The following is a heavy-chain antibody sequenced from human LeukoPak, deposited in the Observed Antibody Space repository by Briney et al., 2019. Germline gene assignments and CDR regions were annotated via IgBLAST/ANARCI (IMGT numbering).Heavy chain of an antibody. CDR3: ARVGVMAKIFQTRQYYFDY. D-gene: IGHD2-21*01. V-gene: IGHV3-21*01. CDR2: ISSSSSYI. J-gene: IGHJ4*02. Sequence: PGGSLGLSCAASGFTFSSDIMSWVRQAPGRGLECVSSISSSSSYIYYAESVKGGFTISRDNANKSLYLKINTLRAEDTAVYNCARVGVMAKIFQTRQYYFDYWGQGTLVTVSS. CDR1: GFTFSSDI.